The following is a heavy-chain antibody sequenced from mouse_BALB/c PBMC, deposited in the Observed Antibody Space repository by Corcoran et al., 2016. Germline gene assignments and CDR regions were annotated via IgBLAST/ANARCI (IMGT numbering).Heavy chain of an antibody. CDR2: INAGNGNT. CDR1: GYTFTSYA. CDR3: ARDSGAVVPALYSYGSEGFDY. V-gene: IGHV1-66*01. Sequence: QVQLVQSGAEVKKPGASVKVSCKASGYTFTSYAMHWVRQAPGQRLEWMGWINAGNGNTKYSQKFQGRVTITRDTSASTAYMELSSLRSEDTAVYYCARDSGAVVPALYSYGSEGFDYWGQGTLVTVSS. D-gene: IGHD2-2*01. J-gene: IGHJ4*01.